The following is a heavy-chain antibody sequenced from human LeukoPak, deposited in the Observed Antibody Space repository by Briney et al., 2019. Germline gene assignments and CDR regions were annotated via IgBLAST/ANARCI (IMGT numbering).Heavy chain of an antibody. Sequence: PSETLSLTCTVSGGSISSYYWSWIRQPPGKGLEWIGYIYYSGSTNYNPSLKSRVTISVDTSKNQFSLKLSSVTAADTAVYYCARDYCSSTSGYGDSRYFQHWGQGTLVTVSS. J-gene: IGHJ1*01. CDR2: IYYSGST. V-gene: IGHV4-59*01. D-gene: IGHD2-2*01. CDR1: GGSISSYY. CDR3: ARDYCSSTSGYGDSRYFQH.